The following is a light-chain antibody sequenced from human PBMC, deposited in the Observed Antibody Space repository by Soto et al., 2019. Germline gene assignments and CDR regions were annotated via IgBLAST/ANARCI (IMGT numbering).Light chain of an antibody. Sequence: EIGLTQSPGTLSLSPGERATLSCRASQSLNARYLAWYQVKPGQAPRLLFYGASSRATGIPDRFIGSGSGTDFTLTITGLEPEDFAVYYCQQFHISRTFGQGTKVDIK. V-gene: IGKV3-20*01. CDR3: QQFHISRT. J-gene: IGKJ1*01. CDR2: GAS. CDR1: QSLNARY.